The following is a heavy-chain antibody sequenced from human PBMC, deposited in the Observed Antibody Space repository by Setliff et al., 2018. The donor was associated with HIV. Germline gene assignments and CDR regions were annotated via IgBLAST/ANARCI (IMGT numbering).Heavy chain of an antibody. CDR2: IYPGDSET. V-gene: IGHV5-51*01. J-gene: IGHJ3*02. Sequence: GESLTISCKGSGYRFTIQWIAWVRQMPGKGLEWMGIIYPGDSETRYSPSFQGQVTFSADKTVSTAYLQWSSLKPSDTAMYYCAREIRTIEGGALDIWGQGTLVT. D-gene: IGHD1-1*01. CDR3: AREIRTIEGGALDI. CDR1: GYRFTIQW.